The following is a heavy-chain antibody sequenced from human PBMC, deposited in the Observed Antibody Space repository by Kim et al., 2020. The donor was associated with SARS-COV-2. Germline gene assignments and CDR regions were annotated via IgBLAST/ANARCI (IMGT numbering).Heavy chain of an antibody. V-gene: IGHV5-51*01. J-gene: IGHJ3*02. Sequence: SPAFQGQVTISADKSISTAYLQWSSLKASDTAMYYCARRYNWNDVDAFDIWGQGTMVTVSS. D-gene: IGHD1-20*01. CDR3: ARRYNWNDVDAFDI.